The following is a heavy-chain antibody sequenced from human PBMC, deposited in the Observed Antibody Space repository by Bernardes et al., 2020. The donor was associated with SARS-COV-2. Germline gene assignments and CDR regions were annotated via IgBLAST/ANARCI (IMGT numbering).Heavy chain of an antibody. D-gene: IGHD3-22*01. Sequence: GGSLRLSCAASGFTFSSYAMSWVRQAPGKGLEWVSAISGSGGSTYYADSVKGRFTISRDNSKNTLYLQMNSLRAEDTAVYYCAKSVGDPTYYYDSSGYCEFDYWGQGTLVTVSS. V-gene: IGHV3-23*01. J-gene: IGHJ4*02. CDR2: ISGSGGST. CDR1: GFTFSSYA. CDR3: AKSVGDPTYYYDSSGYCEFDY.